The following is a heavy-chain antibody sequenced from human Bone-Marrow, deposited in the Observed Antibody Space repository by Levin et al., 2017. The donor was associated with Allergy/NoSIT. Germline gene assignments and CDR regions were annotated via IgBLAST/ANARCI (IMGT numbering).Heavy chain of an antibody. V-gene: IGHV5-51*01. CDR3: ARSIVGAVAPYFDY. J-gene: IGHJ4*02. Sequence: GESLKISCRAFGYTFTADWIGWVRQIPGKGLEWMAIIYPGDSDTSYSPSFQGQVTISADKSITTAYLQWSSLKASDTAMYYCARSIVGAVAPYFDYWGQGTLVTVPS. D-gene: IGHD1-26*01. CDR1: GYTFTADW. CDR2: IYPGDSDT.